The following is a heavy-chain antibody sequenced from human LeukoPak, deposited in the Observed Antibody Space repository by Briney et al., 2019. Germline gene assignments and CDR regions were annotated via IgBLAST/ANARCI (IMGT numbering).Heavy chain of an antibody. CDR3: ARGYYGSGSPYYFDY. D-gene: IGHD3-10*01. Sequence: ASEKVSCKASGYTFTSYYMHWVRQAPGQGLEWMGIINPSGGSTSYAQKFQGRVTMTRDTSTSTVYMELSSLRSEDTAVYYCARGYYGSGSPYYFDYWGQGTLVTVSS. CDR2: INPSGGST. J-gene: IGHJ4*02. CDR1: GYTFTSYY. V-gene: IGHV1-46*01.